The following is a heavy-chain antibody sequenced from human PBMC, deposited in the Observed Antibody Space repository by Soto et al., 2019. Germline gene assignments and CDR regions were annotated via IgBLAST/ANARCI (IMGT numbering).Heavy chain of an antibody. J-gene: IGHJ4*02. D-gene: IGHD2-2*01. Sequence: GGSLRLSCAASGFTFSSYGMHWVRQAPGKGLEWVAIISYDGSNQYYADSVKGRFTISRDNSKNTLYLQMNSLRAEDTAVYYCAKLPTMTPPDYWGQGTLVTVSS. CDR1: GFTFSSYG. CDR3: AKLPTMTPPDY. V-gene: IGHV3-30*18. CDR2: ISYDGSNQ.